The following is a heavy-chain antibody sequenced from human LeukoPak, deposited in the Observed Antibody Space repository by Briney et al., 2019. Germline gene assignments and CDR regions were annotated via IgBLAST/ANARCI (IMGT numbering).Heavy chain of an antibody. Sequence: GGSLRLSCAASGFIFSSYAMSWVRQAPGKGLEWVSAISGSGDNTYYADSVKGRFTISRDNSRNMLYVQMNSLRAEDTAVYYCAKDPLPYDPWGQGTLVTVSS. V-gene: IGHV3-23*01. CDR1: GFIFSSYA. J-gene: IGHJ5*02. CDR3: AKDPLPYDP. CDR2: ISGSGDNT.